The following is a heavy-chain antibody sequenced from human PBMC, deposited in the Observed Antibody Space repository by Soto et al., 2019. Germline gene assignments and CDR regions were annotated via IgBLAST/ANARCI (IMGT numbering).Heavy chain of an antibody. CDR2: IIPIFGTA. V-gene: IGHV1-69*01. CDR1: GGTFSSYA. D-gene: IGHD3-22*01. CDR3: ARGSSDDSSGYYYRDPPNAFDI. Sequence: QVQLVQSGAEVKKPGSSVKVSCKASGGTFSSYAISWVRQAPGQGREWMGGIIPIFGTANYAQKFQGRVTITADESTSTAYMELSSLRSEDTSVYSCARGSSDDSSGYYYRDPPNAFDIWGQGTMVTVSS. J-gene: IGHJ3*02.